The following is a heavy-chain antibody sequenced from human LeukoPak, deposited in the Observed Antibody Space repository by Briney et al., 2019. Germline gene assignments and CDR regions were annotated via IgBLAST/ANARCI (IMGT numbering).Heavy chain of an antibody. V-gene: IGHV4-59*08. CDR2: VDHTGST. J-gene: IGHJ6*03. D-gene: IGHD4/OR15-4a*01. CDR1: DDSITMYY. Sequence: SETLSLTCSVSDDSITMYYWTWIRQPPGKGLEWIGYVDHTGSTNFNPSLNGRVSISRDTSKNQFSLKLSSVTAADTAVYYCARVGATRYYYYYMDVWGKGTTVTVSS. CDR3: ARVGATRYYYYYMDV.